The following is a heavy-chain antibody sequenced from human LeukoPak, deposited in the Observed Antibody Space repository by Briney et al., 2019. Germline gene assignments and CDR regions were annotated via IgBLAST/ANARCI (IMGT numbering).Heavy chain of an antibody. CDR2: ISGDAGVT. V-gene: IGHV3-43*01. Sequence: GGSLRLSCAASGFTFEDYSMHWVRQPPGKGLEWVSLISGDAGVTHYTDSVKGRFTISRDNSKNSLYLQMNSLRTEDTALYYCAKALGITIFGVPIDWYFDFWGQGTLVTVSS. J-gene: IGHJ4*02. CDR1: GFTFEDYS. CDR3: AKALGITIFGVPIDWYFDF. D-gene: IGHD3-3*01.